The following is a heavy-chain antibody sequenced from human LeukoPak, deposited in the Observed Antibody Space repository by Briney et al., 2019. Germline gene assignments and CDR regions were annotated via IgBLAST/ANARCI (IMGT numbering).Heavy chain of an antibody. J-gene: IGHJ4*02. CDR2: ISYDGSNK. Sequence: GGSLRLSCAASGFPFDDYGMNWVRQVPGKGLEWVAVISYDGSNKYNVDSVKGRFTISRDNSKSTLYLQMNSLRAEDTAVYYCARGGRGVWGSLDYWGQGTLVTVSS. D-gene: IGHD3-16*01. CDR1: GFPFDDYG. CDR3: ARGGRGVWGSLDY. V-gene: IGHV3-30*03.